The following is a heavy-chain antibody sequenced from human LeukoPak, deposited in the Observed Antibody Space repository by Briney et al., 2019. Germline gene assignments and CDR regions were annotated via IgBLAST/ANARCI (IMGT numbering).Heavy chain of an antibody. V-gene: IGHV3-30*04. D-gene: IGHD2-2*01. CDR1: GFTFNSYA. Sequence: GGSLRLSCIASGFTFNSYAMHWVRQAPGKGLEWVAVISYDGSNKYYADSVKGRFTISRDNSKNTLYLQMNSLRAEDTAVYYCARDLAPAAMWHAFDIWGQGTMVTVSS. CDR3: ARDLAPAAMWHAFDI. J-gene: IGHJ3*02. CDR2: ISYDGSNK.